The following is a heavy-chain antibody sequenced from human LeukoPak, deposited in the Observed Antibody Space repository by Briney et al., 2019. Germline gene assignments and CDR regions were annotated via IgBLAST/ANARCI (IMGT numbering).Heavy chain of an antibody. CDR2: IYYSGST. V-gene: IGHV4-59*01. J-gene: IGHJ4*02. D-gene: IGHD6-19*01. Sequence: SETLSLTCTVAGGSISSYYSSWIRQPPGKGLEWIGYIYYSGSTNYNTSLKSRVTISVDTSKNQFSLKLSSVTAADTAVYYCASVGYSSGWYSPFDYWGQGTLVTVSS. CDR3: ASVGYSSGWYSPFDY. CDR1: GGSISSYY.